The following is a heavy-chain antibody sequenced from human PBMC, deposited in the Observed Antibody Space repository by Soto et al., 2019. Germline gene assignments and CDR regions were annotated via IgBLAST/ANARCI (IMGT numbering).Heavy chain of an antibody. CDR3: ARQSGSGYYNAAY. Sequence: SETLSLTCTVSGGSISSYYWSWIRQPPGKGLEWIGYIYYSGSTNYNPSLKSRVTISVDTSKNQFSLKLSSVTAADTAVYYCARQSGSGYYNAAYWGQGTLVTVAS. CDR1: GGSISSYY. V-gene: IGHV4-59*08. D-gene: IGHD3-22*01. J-gene: IGHJ4*02. CDR2: IYYSGST.